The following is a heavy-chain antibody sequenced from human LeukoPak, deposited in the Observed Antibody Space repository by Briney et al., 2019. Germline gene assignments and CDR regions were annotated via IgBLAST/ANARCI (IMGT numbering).Heavy chain of an antibody. CDR3: VRDHVGGSCVDCPLGDAFDT. D-gene: IGHD2-15*01. CDR2: MSWSRHII. Sequence: GGSLRLSCAASGFTFDEYAMHSVRQAPGKGLEWVSVMSWSRHIIKYADSVRGRFTISRDNGKNSLFMQMNSLSAEDSAMYYCVRDHVGGSCVDCPLGDAFDTWGQGTMVTVSS. J-gene: IGHJ3*02. V-gene: IGHV3-9*01. CDR1: GFTFDEYA.